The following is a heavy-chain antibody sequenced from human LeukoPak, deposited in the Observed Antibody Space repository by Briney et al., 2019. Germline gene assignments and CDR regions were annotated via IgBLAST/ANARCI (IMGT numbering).Heavy chain of an antibody. D-gene: IGHD3-3*01. CDR3: AIEGSGRSLAP. J-gene: IGHJ5*02. CDR2: IKQDGSQS. Sequence: GGSLRLSCAASGFIFSNVWMSWVRQAPGKGLEWVANIKQDGSQSYYVDSVQGRFTISRDTARNSLHLQINSLRAEDTAMYYCAIEGSGRSLAPWGQETLVTVSS. CDR1: GFIFSNVW. V-gene: IGHV3-7*01.